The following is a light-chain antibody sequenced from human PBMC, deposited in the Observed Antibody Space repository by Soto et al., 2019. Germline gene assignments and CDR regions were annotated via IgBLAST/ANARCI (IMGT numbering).Light chain of an antibody. CDR3: QQRSNWPPFT. J-gene: IGKJ5*01. V-gene: IGKV3-11*01. CDR2: DAS. CDR1: QSVSNY. Sequence: EIGLSQSPGTLSLSPGERATLSCRASQSVSNYLAWYQQKPGQAPRLLIYDASNRATDIPARFSGSGSGTDFTLAISSLEPEDFAVYYCQQRSNWPPFTFGQGTRLEIK.